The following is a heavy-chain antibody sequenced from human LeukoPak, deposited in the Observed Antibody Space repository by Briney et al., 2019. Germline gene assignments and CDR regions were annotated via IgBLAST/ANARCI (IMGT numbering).Heavy chain of an antibody. D-gene: IGHD6-13*01. J-gene: IGHJ6*03. CDR2: IYHSGRT. CDR3: AREGYAAAEYYYYYYMDV. CDR1: GYSISSGYY. V-gene: IGHV4-38-2*02. Sequence: SETLSLTCTVSGYSISSGYYWGWIRQPPGKGLEWIGSIYHSGRTFYNPSLKSRVTISVDTSKNQFSLKLSSVTAADTAVYYCAREGYAAAEYYYYYYMDVWGKGTTVTISS.